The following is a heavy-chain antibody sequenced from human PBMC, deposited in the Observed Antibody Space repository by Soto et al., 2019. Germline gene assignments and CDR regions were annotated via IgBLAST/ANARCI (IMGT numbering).Heavy chain of an antibody. CDR2: ISYDGSNK. CDR1: GFTFSSYG. J-gene: IGHJ4*02. V-gene: IGHV3-30*03. CDR3: ARGPSWFGVYYFDY. D-gene: IGHD3-10*01. Sequence: GGSLRLSCAASGFTFSSYGMRWVRQAPGKGLEWVAVISYDGSNKYYADSVKGRFTISRDNSKNTLYLQMNSLRAEDTAVYYCARGPSWFGVYYFDYWGQGTLVTVSS.